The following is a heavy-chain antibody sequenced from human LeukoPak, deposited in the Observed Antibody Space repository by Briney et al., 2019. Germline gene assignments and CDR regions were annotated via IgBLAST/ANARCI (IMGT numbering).Heavy chain of an antibody. V-gene: IGHV3-7*01. CDR2: IKQDGSEK. CDR1: GFTFSSYW. J-gene: IGHJ6*02. D-gene: IGHD2-2*01. CDR3: ASDSVAHHIVVVPAANGMDV. Sequence: GGSLRLSCAASGFTFSSYWMSWVRQAPGKGLEWVANIKQDGSEKYYVDSVKGRFTISRDNAKNSLYLQMNSLRAEDTAVYYCASDSVAHHIVVVPAANGMDVWGQGTTVTVSS.